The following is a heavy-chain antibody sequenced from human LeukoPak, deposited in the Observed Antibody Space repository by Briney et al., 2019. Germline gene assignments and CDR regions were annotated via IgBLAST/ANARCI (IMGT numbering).Heavy chain of an antibody. CDR2: INPNTGDT. J-gene: IGHJ6*02. V-gene: IGHV1-2*02. D-gene: IGHD6-19*01. CDR3: ARDKAGVSGWYILQTSSYYGMDV. Sequence: GASVKVSCKASGYTFTGSYVHWVRQAPGQGLEWMGWINPNTGDTNYAQKLQGRVTMTTDTSTSTAYMELRSLRSDDTAVYYCARDKAGVSGWYILQTSSYYGMDVWGQGTTVTVSS. CDR1: GYTFTGSY.